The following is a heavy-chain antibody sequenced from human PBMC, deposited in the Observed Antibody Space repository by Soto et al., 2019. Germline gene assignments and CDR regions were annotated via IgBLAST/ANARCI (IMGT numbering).Heavy chain of an antibody. CDR1: GFTFSSDA. CDR2: ISSSGGST. D-gene: IGHD3-10*01. CDR3: ATILLWFGELGEFGTQTAY. V-gene: IGHV3-23*01. Sequence: EVQLLGSGGGLVQPGGSLSLSCAASGFTFSSDAMSWVRQAPGKGLEWVSVISSSGGSTYYADSVKGRFTISRDNSKNTLYVQMNRLRAADTAVYYCATILLWFGELGEFGTQTAYWGQGTLVTVPS. J-gene: IGHJ4*02.